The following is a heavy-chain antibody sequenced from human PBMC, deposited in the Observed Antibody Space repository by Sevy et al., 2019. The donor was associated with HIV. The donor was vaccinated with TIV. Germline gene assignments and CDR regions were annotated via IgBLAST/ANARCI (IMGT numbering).Heavy chain of an antibody. J-gene: IGHJ4*02. CDR1: GFTFSIYS. V-gene: IGHV3-23*01. CDR2: FSFGCGQI. Sequence: GGSLRLSCAASGFTFSIYSMSWVRQAPGKGLEWVSTFSFGCGQINYEDSVKGRFTISRDNSKNTLYLQMNSLSAEDTAVYYCAREGCTKPHDYWGQGTLVTVSS. D-gene: IGHD2-8*01. CDR3: AREGCTKPHDY.